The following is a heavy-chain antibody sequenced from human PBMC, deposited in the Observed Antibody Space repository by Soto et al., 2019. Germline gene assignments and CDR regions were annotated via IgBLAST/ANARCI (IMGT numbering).Heavy chain of an antibody. CDR3: ARAVTWGLDV. Sequence: EVQLVESGGGLVQPGGSLRLSCAASGFTFSLYSMSWVRQAPGKGLAWVSYISRSSTGIHYADSVKGRFNISRDDVTNSMHLQMNSLRYGDTAVYYCARAVTWGLDVWGQGTTVSISS. V-gene: IGHV3-48*02. CDR2: ISRSSTGI. D-gene: IGHD3-10*01. CDR1: GFTFSLYS. J-gene: IGHJ6*01.